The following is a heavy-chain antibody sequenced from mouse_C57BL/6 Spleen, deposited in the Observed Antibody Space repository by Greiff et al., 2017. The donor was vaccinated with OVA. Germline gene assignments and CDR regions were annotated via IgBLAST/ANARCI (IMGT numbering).Heavy chain of an antibody. CDR3: ARSIGYYGSSYY. CDR1: GYTFTSYW. V-gene: IGHV1-69*01. Sequence: QVQLKQPGAELVMPGASVKLSCKASGYTFTSYWMHWVKQRPGQGLEWIGEIDPSDSYTNYNQKFKGKSTLTVDKSSSTAYMQLSSLTSEDSAVYYCARSIGYYGSSYYWGQGTTLTVSS. CDR2: IDPSDSYT. D-gene: IGHD1-1*01. J-gene: IGHJ2*01.